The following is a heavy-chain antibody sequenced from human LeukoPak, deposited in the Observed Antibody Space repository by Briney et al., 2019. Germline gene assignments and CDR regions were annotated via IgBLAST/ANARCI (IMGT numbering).Heavy chain of an antibody. Sequence: PRRALILFSSASGFTFSSYGMHWVRQAPSKGLEGVAVISYDGSNKYYADSVQGRFTISRDNSKNTLYLQMNSLRPEDTAVYYCAKDYGTGIYYFDYWGQGTLVTASA. V-gene: IGHV3-30*18. CDR1: GFTFSSYG. CDR2: ISYDGSNK. D-gene: IGHD2-21*01. CDR3: AKDYGTGIYYFDY. J-gene: IGHJ4*02.